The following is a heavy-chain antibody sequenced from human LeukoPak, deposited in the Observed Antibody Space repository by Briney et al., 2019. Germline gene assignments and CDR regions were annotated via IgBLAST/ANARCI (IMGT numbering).Heavy chain of an antibody. CDR1: GGSTTSYY. J-gene: IGHJ3*02. CDR2: IYYSGSA. CDR3: ARATKRQLLGAFDI. D-gene: IGHD1-1*01. V-gene: IGHV4-59*01. Sequence: SETLSLTCTVSGGSTTSYYWSWIRQPPGKGLEWIGYIYYSGSANYNPSLKSRVTISVDTSKNQFSLKLSSVTAADTAAYYCARATKRQLLGAFDIWGQGTMVTVSS.